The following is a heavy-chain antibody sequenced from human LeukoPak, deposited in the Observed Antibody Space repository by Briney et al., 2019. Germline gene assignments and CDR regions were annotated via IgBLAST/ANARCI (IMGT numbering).Heavy chain of an antibody. V-gene: IGHV4-34*01. CDR2: INHSGST. CDR1: GGSFRAYQ. CDR3: ARHSPVGIFYFDY. D-gene: IGHD1-26*01. Sequence: SETLSLTCAVFGGSFRAYQWSWIRQPPGKGLEWIGEINHSGSTNYNPSLKSRVTISVDTSKNQFSLKLSSVTAADTAAYYCARHSPVGIFYFDYWGQGTLVTVSS. J-gene: IGHJ4*02.